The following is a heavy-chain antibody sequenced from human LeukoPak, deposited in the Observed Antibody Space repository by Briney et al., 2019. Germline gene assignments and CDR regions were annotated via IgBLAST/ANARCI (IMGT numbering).Heavy chain of an antibody. Sequence: GGSLRLSCAASGFTFSSFEMNWVRQAPGKGLEWISYISASGSVTHYADSMEGRFTISRDNAKNSLYLQMNSLRDEDTAVYYCARDGTPRYTTGWVYMDVWGKGTTVTISS. V-gene: IGHV3-48*03. J-gene: IGHJ6*04. D-gene: IGHD6-25*01. CDR2: ISASGSVT. CDR1: GFTFSSFE. CDR3: ARDGTPRYTTGWVYMDV.